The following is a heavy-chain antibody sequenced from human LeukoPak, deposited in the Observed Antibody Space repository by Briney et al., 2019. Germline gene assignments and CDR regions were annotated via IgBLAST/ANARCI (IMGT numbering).Heavy chain of an antibody. J-gene: IGHJ4*02. CDR1: GGSLSSSNW. CDR2: IYHSGST. Sequence: SETLSLTCAVSGGSLSSSNWWSWVRQPPGKGLEWIGEIYHSGSTNYNPSLKSRVTISVDKSKNQFSLKLSSVTAADTAVYYCARRAYSSGWYGPIDYWGQGTLVTVSS. CDR3: ARRAYSSGWYGPIDY. V-gene: IGHV4-4*02. D-gene: IGHD6-19*01.